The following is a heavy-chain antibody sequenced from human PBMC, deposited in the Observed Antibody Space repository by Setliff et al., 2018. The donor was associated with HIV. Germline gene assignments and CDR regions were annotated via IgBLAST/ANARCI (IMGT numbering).Heavy chain of an antibody. CDR2: INPNSGGT. D-gene: IGHD6-13*01. CDR3: ARSAAGTDYWYFDL. J-gene: IGHJ2*01. CDR1: GYTFTGYY. V-gene: IGHV1-2*02. Sequence: ASVKVSCKASGYTFTGYYMHWVRQAPGQGLEWMGWINPNSGGTNYAQKFQGRVTMTRDTSISTAYMELSRLRSDDTAVYYCARSAAGTDYWYFDLWGRGTLVTVSS.